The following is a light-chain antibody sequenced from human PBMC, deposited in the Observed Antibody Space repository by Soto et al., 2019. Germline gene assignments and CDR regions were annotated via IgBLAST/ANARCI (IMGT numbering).Light chain of an antibody. CDR3: QSYDSSLSGYVV. CDR2: GNS. CDR1: SSNIRAGYD. J-gene: IGLJ2*01. V-gene: IGLV1-40*01. Sequence: QSVLTQPPSVSGAPGQRVTISCTGRSSNIRAGYDVHWYQQLPGTAPKLLIYGNSNRPSGVPDRFSGSKSGTSASRAITGLQAEDEADYYCQSYDSSLSGYVVFGGGTQLIVL.